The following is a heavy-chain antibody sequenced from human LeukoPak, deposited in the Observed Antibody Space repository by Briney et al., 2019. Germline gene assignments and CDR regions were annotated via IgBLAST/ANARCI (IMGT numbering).Heavy chain of an antibody. V-gene: IGHV1-46*01. J-gene: IGHJ5*02. CDR2: INPSGGST. Sequence: ASVKVSCKASGYTFTSYYMHWVRQAPGQGLEWMGIINPSGGSTSYAQKFQGRVTMTRDTSTSTVYMELSSLRSEDTAVYYCAREGCSSTSCYAQGGDWLDPWGQGTLVTVSS. CDR1: GYTFTSYY. D-gene: IGHD2-2*01. CDR3: AREGCSSTSCYAQGGDWLDP.